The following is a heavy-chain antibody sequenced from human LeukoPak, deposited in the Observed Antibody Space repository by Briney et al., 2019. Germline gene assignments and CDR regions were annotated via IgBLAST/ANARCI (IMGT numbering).Heavy chain of an antibody. CDR1: GGSISSYY. CDR2: IYYSGST. Sequence: SETLSLTCTVSGGSISSYYWSWLRQPPGKGLEWIGYIYYSGSTNYNPSLKSRVTISVDTSKNQFSLKVSSVTAADTAVYYCARAPGNDCYPYYYMDVWGKGTTVTVSS. J-gene: IGHJ6*03. V-gene: IGHV4-59*01. D-gene: IGHD2-21*02. CDR3: ARAPGNDCYPYYYMDV.